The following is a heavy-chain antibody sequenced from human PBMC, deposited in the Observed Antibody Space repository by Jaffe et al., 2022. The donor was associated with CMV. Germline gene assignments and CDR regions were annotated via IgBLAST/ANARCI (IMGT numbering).Heavy chain of an antibody. CDR2: IYYSGST. J-gene: IGHJ4*02. Sequence: QVQLQESGPGLVKPSETLSLTCTVSGGSISSYYWSWIRQPPGKGLEWIGYIYYSGSTNYNPSLKSRVTISVDTSKNQFSLKLSSVTAADTAVYYCARWGAWPWNYGDYWGQGTLVTVSS. V-gene: IGHV4-59*01. CDR3: ARWGAWPWNYGDY. D-gene: IGHD1-7*01. CDR1: GGSISSYY.